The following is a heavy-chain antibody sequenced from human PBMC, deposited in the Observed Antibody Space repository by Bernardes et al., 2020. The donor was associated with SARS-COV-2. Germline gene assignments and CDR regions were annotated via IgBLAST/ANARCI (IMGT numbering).Heavy chain of an antibody. J-gene: IGHJ4*02. CDR2: IMSKADGGTT. Sequence: GGSLRLSCAASGFTFSKGWMNWVRQAPGKGLEWVARIMSKADGGTTDYAAPVKGRFTISRDDSNSTLYLHMNSLKTEDTGLYYCSADDLLAAGTFDYWGQGTHVTVSS. CDR3: SADDLLAAGTFDY. CDR1: GFTFSKGW. D-gene: IGHD6-13*01. V-gene: IGHV3-15*07.